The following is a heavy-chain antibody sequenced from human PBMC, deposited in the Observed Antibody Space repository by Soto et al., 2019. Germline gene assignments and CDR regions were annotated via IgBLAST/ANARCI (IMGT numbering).Heavy chain of an antibody. CDR3: ARGIATGQLDP. D-gene: IGHD2-15*01. J-gene: IGHJ5*02. Sequence: QVQLVQSGAEVKKPGASVKISSKASGYTFTGYTMNWVRQAPGQRLEWMGWINPDNGNTKSSQKFQDRVIITRDTSASTAYMDLSSLRSEDTAVYYCARGIATGQLDPWGQGTLVTVSS. CDR2: INPDNGNT. V-gene: IGHV1-3*01. CDR1: GYTFTGYT.